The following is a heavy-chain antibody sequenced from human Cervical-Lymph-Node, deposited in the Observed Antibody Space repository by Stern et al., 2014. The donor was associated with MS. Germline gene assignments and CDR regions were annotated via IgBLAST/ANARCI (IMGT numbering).Heavy chain of an antibody. J-gene: IGHJ4*02. D-gene: IGHD4-11*01. V-gene: IGHV3-11*06. CDR1: GFPFSPYY. Sequence: QVPLLPSGRGLLKPGGPLRLSCAASGFPFSPYYLRWIRQAPGKGLEWVSYISSSSSYTNYADSVKGRFTISRDNAKNSLYLQMNSLRAEDTAVYYCARELDYSQSFDYWGQGTLVTVSS. CDR3: ARELDYSQSFDY. CDR2: ISSSSSYT.